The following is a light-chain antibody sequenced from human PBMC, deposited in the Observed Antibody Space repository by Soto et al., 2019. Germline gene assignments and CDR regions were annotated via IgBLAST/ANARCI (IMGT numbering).Light chain of an antibody. CDR3: QHTSSFPLT. CDR2: AAS. V-gene: IGKV1D-12*01. Sequence: DIQMTQSPSSVSASVGDRVTITCRASQGIGSWLAWYQQKPAKAPKLLIYAASSLHSGVPSRFSGSGFGTDFTLTISSLRPEDFATYYCQHTSSFPLTFGGGTKVEIK. CDR1: QGIGSW. J-gene: IGKJ4*01.